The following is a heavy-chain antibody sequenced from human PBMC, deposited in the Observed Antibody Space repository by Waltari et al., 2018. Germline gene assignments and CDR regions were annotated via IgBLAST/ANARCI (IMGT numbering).Heavy chain of an antibody. CDR1: GFTFSSYA. J-gene: IGHJ4*02. CDR3: AKGQQLWFGRALGY. Sequence: EVQLLESGGGLVQPGGSLRLSCAASGFTFSSYAMSWVRQAPGKGLEWVSVIYSGGSTYYADSVKGRFTISRDNSKNTLYLQMNSLRAEDTAVYYCAKGQQLWFGRALGYWGQGTLVTVSS. V-gene: IGHV3-23*03. CDR2: IYSGGST. D-gene: IGHD3-10*01.